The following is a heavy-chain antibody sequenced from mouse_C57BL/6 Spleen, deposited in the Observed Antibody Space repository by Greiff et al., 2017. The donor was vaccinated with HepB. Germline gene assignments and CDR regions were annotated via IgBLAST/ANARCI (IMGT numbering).Heavy chain of an antibody. J-gene: IGHJ3*01. CDR1: GFTFSDYG. Sequence: EVMLVESGGGLVKPGGSLKLSCAASGFTFSDYGMHWVRQAPEKGLEWVAYISSGSSTIYYADTVKGRFTISRDNAKNTLFLQMTSLRSEDTAMYYCARSMVTSWFAYWGQGTLVTVSA. CDR3: ARSMVTSWFAY. D-gene: IGHD2-2*01. CDR2: ISSGSSTI. V-gene: IGHV5-17*01.